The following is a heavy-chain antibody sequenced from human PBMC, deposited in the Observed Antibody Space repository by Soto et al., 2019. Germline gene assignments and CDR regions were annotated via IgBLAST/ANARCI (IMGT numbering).Heavy chain of an antibody. CDR2: IIPFSGTV. V-gene: IGHV1-69*13. Sequence: SVKVSCKTSGGSFMSQAISWVRQAPGQGPEWMGGIIPFSGTVTYTQRFQGRLTLTADEPTKTAYMELSSLGSEDTAVYYCARGSYDSYAGFFGMDVWGQGTKVTVSS. J-gene: IGHJ6*02. D-gene: IGHD3-10*01. CDR3: ARGSYDSYAGFFGMDV. CDR1: GGSFMSQA.